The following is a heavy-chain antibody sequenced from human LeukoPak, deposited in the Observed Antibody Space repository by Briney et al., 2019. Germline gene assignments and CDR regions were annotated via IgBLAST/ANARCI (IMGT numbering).Heavy chain of an antibody. CDR2: MNPNSGNT. CDR3: ARVPWDDFWSGFRSDGFDI. D-gene: IGHD3-3*01. J-gene: IGHJ3*02. V-gene: IGHV1-8*01. Sequence: ASVKVSCKTSGYACTSYDINWVRQATGQGLEWMGRMNPNSGNTDYEQKFQSRVTMTSDISISTRYMELSSLRSEDTAVYYCARVPWDDFWSGFRSDGFDIWGQGTMVTVSS. CDR1: GYACTSYD.